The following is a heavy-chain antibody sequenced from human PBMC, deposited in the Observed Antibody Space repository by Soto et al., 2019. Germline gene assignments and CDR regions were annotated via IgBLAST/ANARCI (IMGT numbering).Heavy chain of an antibody. CDR2: IIPIFGTA. D-gene: IGHD5-18*01. CDR1: GGTFSSYA. V-gene: IGHV1-69*13. CDR3: ARDWSPDVDTAMVSDY. J-gene: IGHJ4*02. Sequence: VKVSCKASGGTFSSYAISWVRQAPGQGLEWMGGIIPIFGTANYAQKFQGRVTITADESTSTAYMELSSLRSEDTAVYYCARDWSPDVDTAMVSDYWGQGTLVTVSS.